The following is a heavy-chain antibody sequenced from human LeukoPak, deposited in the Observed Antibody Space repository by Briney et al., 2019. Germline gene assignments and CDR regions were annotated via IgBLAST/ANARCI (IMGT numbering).Heavy chain of an antibody. CDR2: IWYDGSNK. CDR1: GFTFSCYG. J-gene: IGHJ4*02. Sequence: QPGRSLRLSCAASGFTFSCYGMHWVRQAPGKGLEWVAVIWYDGSNKYYADSVKGRFTISRDNSKNTLYLQMNSLRAEDTAVYYCAKDPTGVAGSIFDYWGQGTLVTVSS. V-gene: IGHV3-33*06. CDR3: AKDPTGVAGSIFDY. D-gene: IGHD6-19*01.